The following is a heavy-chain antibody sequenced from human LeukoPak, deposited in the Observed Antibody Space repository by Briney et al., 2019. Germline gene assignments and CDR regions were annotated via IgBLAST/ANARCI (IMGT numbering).Heavy chain of an antibody. J-gene: IGHJ4*02. V-gene: IGHV4-34*10. Sequence: PSETLSLTCAVFGGSFSDYYWSWIRQPPGQGLEWIGEINHSGSTNYNPSLKSRVTMSVDTSKNQFSLKLSSVTAADTAVYYCARGIAVAVDWGQGTLVTVSS. D-gene: IGHD6-19*01. CDR2: INHSGST. CDR3: ARGIAVAVD. CDR1: GGSFSDYY.